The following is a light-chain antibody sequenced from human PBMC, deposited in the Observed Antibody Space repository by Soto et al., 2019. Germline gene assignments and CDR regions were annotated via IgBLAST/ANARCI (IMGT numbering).Light chain of an antibody. J-gene: IGKJ3*01. V-gene: IGKV3-20*01. CDR3: QQYGSSVT. CDR2: VAS. Sequence: EIVLTQSPGTLSLSPGERATLSCRASQSVSSSYLAWYQQKPGQAPRLLIYVASTRATGIPDRFSGSGSGTDFTLTISRLEPEDFAVYYCQQYGSSVTFGPGTKVDIK. CDR1: QSVSSSY.